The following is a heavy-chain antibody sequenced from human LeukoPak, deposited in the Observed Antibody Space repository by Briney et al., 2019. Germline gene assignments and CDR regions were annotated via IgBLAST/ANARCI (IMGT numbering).Heavy chain of an antibody. J-gene: IGHJ4*02. CDR1: GFTFNIYT. V-gene: IGHV3-30*14. D-gene: IGHD3-22*01. Sequence: PGGSLRLSCAASGFTFNIYTMHWLRHAPGKGLEWVALLAYDGTNQYYAESVKGRFTISKDNSKNTLYLQMNSLRVDDTAVYYCARVPRGYDSSANYYDYFDYWGQGTLVTVSS. CDR3: ARVPRGYDSSANYYDYFDY. CDR2: LAYDGTNQ.